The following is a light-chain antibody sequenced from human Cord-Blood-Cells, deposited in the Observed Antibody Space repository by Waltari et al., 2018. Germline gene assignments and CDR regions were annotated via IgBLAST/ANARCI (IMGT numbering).Light chain of an antibody. CDR2: GAS. J-gene: IGKJ1*01. CDR3: QQLGT. CDR1: QSVSSGY. Sequence: EIVLTQSPGTLSLSPGERATLSCRASQSVSSGYLAWYQQKPGQAPRLLIYGASSRATGIPDRFSGSGSGTDFTLTISRLEPEDFAVYYCQQLGTFGQGTKVEIK. V-gene: IGKV3-20*01.